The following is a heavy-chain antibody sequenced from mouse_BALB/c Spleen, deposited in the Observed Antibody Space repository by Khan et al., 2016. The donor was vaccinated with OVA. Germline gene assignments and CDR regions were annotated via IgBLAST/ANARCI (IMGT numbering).Heavy chain of an antibody. J-gene: IGHJ2*01. D-gene: IGHD2-1*01. CDR3: ARNGFGNYEIWDY. CDR2: IFPGNSDT. Sequence: VQLQQSGTVLARPGASVKMSCKASGYTFTNYWMHWVKQRPGQGLEWIGTIFPGNSDTNYNQKFTGKAKLTAATYTSTAYMELSSLTNEDSAVYYCARNGFGNYEIWDYWGQGTTLTVSS. V-gene: IGHV1-5*01. CDR1: GYTFTNYW.